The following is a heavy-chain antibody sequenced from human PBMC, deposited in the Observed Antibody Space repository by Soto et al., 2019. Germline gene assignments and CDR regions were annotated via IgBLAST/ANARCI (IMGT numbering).Heavy chain of an antibody. CDR1: GGSISSGGYY. D-gene: IGHD3-3*01. J-gene: IGHJ6*02. CDR2: IYYSGST. Sequence: PSETLSLTCTVSGGSISSGGYYWSWIRQHPGKGLEWIGYIYYSGSTYYNPSLKSRVTISVDTSKNQFSLKLSSVTAADTAVYYCARGGIFWSGYDYYYYYGMDVWGQGTTVTVS. V-gene: IGHV4-31*03. CDR3: ARGGIFWSGYDYYYYYGMDV.